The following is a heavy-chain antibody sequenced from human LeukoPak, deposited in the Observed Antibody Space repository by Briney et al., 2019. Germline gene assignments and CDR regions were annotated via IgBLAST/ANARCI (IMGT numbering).Heavy chain of an antibody. CDR3: AKYRYYPRGDDAFDI. D-gene: IGHD1-26*01. CDR1: GFTFSSYS. J-gene: IGHJ3*02. Sequence: GGSLRLSCAASGFTFSSYSMNWVRQAPGKGLEWVAVIYADSVKGRFTISRDNSKNTLYLQMNSLRADDTAVYYCAKYRYYPRGDDAFDIWGQGTLVTVSS. CDR2: IY. V-gene: IGHV3-30*18.